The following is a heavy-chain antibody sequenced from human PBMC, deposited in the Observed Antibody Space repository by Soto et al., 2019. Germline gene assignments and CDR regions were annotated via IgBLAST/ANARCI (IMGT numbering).Heavy chain of an antibody. J-gene: IGHJ4*02. Sequence: HVQLVQSGGELKKPGASVKVSCNTSGYTFNTYFITWVRQAPGQGLEWMGWISPHNGNTNSAEKFQGRVTMTTDTITKTAYMELRNLRFDDTAVYYCARDTSNSFDYWGQGTLVTVSS. D-gene: IGHD2-2*01. CDR2: ISPHNGNT. V-gene: IGHV1-18*01. CDR3: ARDTSNSFDY. CDR1: GYTFNTYF.